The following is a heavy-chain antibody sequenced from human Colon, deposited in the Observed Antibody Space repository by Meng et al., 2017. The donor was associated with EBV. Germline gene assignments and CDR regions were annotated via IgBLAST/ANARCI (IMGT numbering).Heavy chain of an antibody. J-gene: IGHJ4*02. CDR1: GGTISNFG. CDR3: AKEGGMRAKYYFDY. D-gene: IGHD1-1*01. CDR2: IIGVFGTT. V-gene: IGHV1-69*01. Sequence: VQLGQSGAEVKKPXXXXXVXCKASGGTISNFGINWVRQAPGQGPQWMGGIIGVFGTTNYAQKFQGRVSITADESTSTVYMELTSLRSEDTAVYYCAKEGGMRAKYYFDYWGQGTLVTVSS.